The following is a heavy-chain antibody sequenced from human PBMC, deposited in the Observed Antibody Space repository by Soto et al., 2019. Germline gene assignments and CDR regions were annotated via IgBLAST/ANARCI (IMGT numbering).Heavy chain of an antibody. D-gene: IGHD5-12*01. V-gene: IGHV1-69*01. J-gene: IGHJ4*02. CDR3: ARDRSMDGYNSRSFDY. CDR1: GGTFSSFG. CDR2: IIPLFGTA. Sequence: QVQLVQSGAEVKKPGSSVKVSCKASGGTFSSFGFNWVRQAPGQGLEWMGGIIPLFGTANYAEKFQGRVTISADESTSTASMELIGLRSEDTAIYYCARDRSMDGYNSRSFDYWGQGTLVTVS.